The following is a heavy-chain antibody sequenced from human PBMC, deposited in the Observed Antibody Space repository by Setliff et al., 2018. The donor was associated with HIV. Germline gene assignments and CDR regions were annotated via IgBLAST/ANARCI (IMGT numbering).Heavy chain of an antibody. Sequence: GGSLRLSCTASGIALNSCVMHWVRQAPGKGLEWLSSMSYDGSEKYYVDSVKGRFTVSRDISKNTLYLQMNSLRPEDTALYYCAKTNSACDPKYWYFDLWGRGTLVTVSS. CDR3: AKTNSACDPKYWYFDL. CDR2: MSYDGSEK. CDR1: GIALNSCV. J-gene: IGHJ2*01. V-gene: IGHV3-30*18. D-gene: IGHD5-12*01.